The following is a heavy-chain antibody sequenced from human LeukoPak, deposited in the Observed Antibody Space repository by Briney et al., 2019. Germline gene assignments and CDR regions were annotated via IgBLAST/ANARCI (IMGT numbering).Heavy chain of an antibody. J-gene: IGHJ4*02. Sequence: PSETLSLTCTVSGGSISSSNYYWGWIRQPPGKGLEWIGNIYYSGSTYYKPSLKTRVTISVDTSKNQFSLKPTSVTAADTAVYYCARHASVDGNWPRPLDYWGQGSLVTVSS. D-gene: IGHD6-19*01. V-gene: IGHV4-39*01. CDR2: IYYSGST. CDR3: ARHASVDGNWPRPLDY. CDR1: GGSISSSNYY.